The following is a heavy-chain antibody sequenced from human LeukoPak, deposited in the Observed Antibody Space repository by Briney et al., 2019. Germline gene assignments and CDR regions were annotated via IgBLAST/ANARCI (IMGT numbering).Heavy chain of an antibody. Sequence: PGGSLRLSCAASTFTFSSYAMSWVRQAPGKGLEWVSVISASGTTTYYADSVKGRFTISRDNSKNTLYLQMNSLRAEDTAVYYCAKDGSTTSGTYYDYWGQGTLVTVSP. CDR3: AKDGSTTSGTYYDY. J-gene: IGHJ4*02. CDR2: ISASGTTT. CDR1: TFTFSSYA. V-gene: IGHV3-23*01. D-gene: IGHD3-10*01.